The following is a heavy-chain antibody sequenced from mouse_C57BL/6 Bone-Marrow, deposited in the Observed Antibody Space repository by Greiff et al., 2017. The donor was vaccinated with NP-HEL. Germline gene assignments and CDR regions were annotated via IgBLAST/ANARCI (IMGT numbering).Heavy chain of an antibody. CDR2: IRLKSDNYAT. Sequence: EVKLVESGGGLVQPGGSMKLSCVASGFTFSNYWMNWVRQSPEKGLEWVAQIRLKSDNYATHYAVSVKGRFTISRDDSKSSVYLQMNNLRAEDTGIYYCTVPYDYEDWYFDVWGTGTTVTVSS. V-gene: IGHV6-3*01. D-gene: IGHD2-4*01. CDR3: TVPYDYEDWYFDV. J-gene: IGHJ1*03. CDR1: GFTFSNYW.